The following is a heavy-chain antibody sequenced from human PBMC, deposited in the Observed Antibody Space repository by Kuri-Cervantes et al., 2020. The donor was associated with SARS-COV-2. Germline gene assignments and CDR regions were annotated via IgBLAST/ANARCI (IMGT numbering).Heavy chain of an antibody. CDR3: VRHPLITLKEGWFDP. J-gene: IGHJ5*02. V-gene: IGHV4-39*01. CDR1: GGSIISSGNY. CDR2: IYYTGST. Sequence: SETLSLTCSVSGGSIISSGNYWGWIRQPPGKGLEWVGSIYYTGSTSYNPSLKSRVAISVDTSKNQFSLRLSSVTAADTAVYYCVRHPLITLKEGWFDPWGQGTLVTVSS. D-gene: IGHD3-22*01.